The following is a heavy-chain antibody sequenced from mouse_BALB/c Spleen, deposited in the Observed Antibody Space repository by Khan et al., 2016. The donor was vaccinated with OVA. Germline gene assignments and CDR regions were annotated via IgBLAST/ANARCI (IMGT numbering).Heavy chain of an antibody. J-gene: IGHJ1*01. Sequence: EVELVESGGGLVQPGGSLRLSCATSGFTFTDYYMSWVRQPPGKALEWLVFIRNKANGYTTEYSASVKGRFTISRDNSQSILYLQMNTLRAEDSATYYCARVTPDGYYWYFVVWGAGTTVTVAS. V-gene: IGHV7-3*02. CDR3: ARVTPDGYYWYFVV. D-gene: IGHD2-3*01. CDR2: IRNKANGYTT. CDR1: GFTFTDYY.